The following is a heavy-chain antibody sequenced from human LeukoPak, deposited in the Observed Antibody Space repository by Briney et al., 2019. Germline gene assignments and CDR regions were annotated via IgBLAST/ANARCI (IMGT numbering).Heavy chain of an antibody. V-gene: IGHV4-4*02. J-gene: IGHJ5*02. CDR1: GGSISGSKW. CDR2: IYHSGST. CDR3: ARSGDYRFDP. D-gene: IGHD7-27*01. Sequence: SETLSLTCAVSGGSISGSKWWTWVRQPPGKGLEWIGEIYHSGSTNYNPSLKSRVTISVDKSKNQFSLKLSPVTAADTAVYYCARSGDYRFDPWGQGTLVTVSS.